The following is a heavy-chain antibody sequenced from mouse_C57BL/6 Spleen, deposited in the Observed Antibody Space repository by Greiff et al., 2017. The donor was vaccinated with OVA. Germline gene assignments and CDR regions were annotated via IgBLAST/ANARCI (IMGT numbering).Heavy chain of an antibody. D-gene: IGHD2-2*01. V-gene: IGHV5-4*03. CDR3: ARAYGYDRAMDY. CDR1: GFTFSSYA. J-gene: IGHJ4*01. Sequence: EVKLQESGGGLVKPGGSLKLSCAASGFTFSSYAMSWVRQTPEKRLEWVATISDGGSYTYYPDNVKGRFTISRDNAKNNLYLQMSHLKSEDTAMYYCARAYGYDRAMDYWGQGTSVTVSS. CDR2: ISDGGSYT.